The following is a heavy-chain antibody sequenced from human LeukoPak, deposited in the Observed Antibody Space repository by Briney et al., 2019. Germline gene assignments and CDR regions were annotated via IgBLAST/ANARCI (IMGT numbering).Heavy chain of an antibody. V-gene: IGHV4-38-2*01. CDR2: IYHSGST. Sequence: SETLSLTCAVSGYSISSGYYWGWIRQPPGKGLGWIGSIYHSGSTYYNPSLKSRVTISVDTSKNQFSLKLSSVTAADTAVYYCARRGSGRYLNDYWGQGTLVTVSS. CDR1: GYSISSGYY. J-gene: IGHJ4*02. D-gene: IGHD6-19*01. CDR3: ARRGSGRYLNDY.